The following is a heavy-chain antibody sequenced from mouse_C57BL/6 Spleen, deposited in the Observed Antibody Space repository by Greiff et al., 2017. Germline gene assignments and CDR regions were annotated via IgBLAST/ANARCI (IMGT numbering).Heavy chain of an antibody. CDR1: GFTFSSYA. D-gene: IGHD4-1*01. V-gene: IGHV5-4*01. CDR3: ARGGSGTGVVAY. CDR2: ISDGGSYT. J-gene: IGHJ3*01. Sequence: EVQGVESGGGLVKPGGSLKLSCAASGFTFSSYAMSWVRQTPEKRLEWVATISDGGSYTDYPDHVKGRFTISRDNAKNNLYLHMSHLKSEDTAMYYCARGGSGTGVVAYWGQGTLVTVSA.